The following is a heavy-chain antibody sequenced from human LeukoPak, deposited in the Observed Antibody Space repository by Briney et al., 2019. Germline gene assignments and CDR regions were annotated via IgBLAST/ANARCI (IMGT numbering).Heavy chain of an antibody. Sequence: ASVKVSCKASGYTFTSYGISWVRQAPGQGLEWMGWISAYNGNTNYAQKLQGRVTMTTDTSTSTAYMELSSLRSEDTAVYYCARHYYGSGRQGNWFDPWGQGTLVTVSS. J-gene: IGHJ5*02. D-gene: IGHD3-10*01. CDR2: ISAYNGNT. CDR1: GYTFTSYG. CDR3: ARHYYGSGRQGNWFDP. V-gene: IGHV1-18*01.